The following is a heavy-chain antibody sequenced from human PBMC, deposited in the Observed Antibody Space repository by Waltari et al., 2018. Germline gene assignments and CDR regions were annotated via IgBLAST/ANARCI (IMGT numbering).Heavy chain of an antibody. Sequence: QVQLQESGPGLVKPSQTLSLTCTVPGGSISSGSYYWSWIRQPGGKGLEWIGRIYTSGSTNYNPSLKSRVTISVDTSKNQFSLKLSSVTAADTAVYYCARGSSQQWLVKGNYFDYWGQGTLVTVSS. CDR1: GGSISSGSYY. CDR3: ARGSSQQWLVKGNYFDY. CDR2: IYTSGST. V-gene: IGHV4-61*02. J-gene: IGHJ4*02. D-gene: IGHD6-19*01.